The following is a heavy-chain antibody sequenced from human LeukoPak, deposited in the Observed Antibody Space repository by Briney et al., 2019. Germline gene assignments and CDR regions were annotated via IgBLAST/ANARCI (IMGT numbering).Heavy chain of an antibody. J-gene: IGHJ6*02. CDR3: AKDHSGSAYGMDV. Sequence: GGSLRLSCAASGFTFSSYGMHWVRQAPGKGLEWEAVISYDGSNKYYADSVKGRFTISRDNSKNTLYLQMNSLRAEDTAVYYCAKDHSGSAYGMDVWGQGTTVTVSS. CDR1: GFTFSSYG. D-gene: IGHD1-26*01. V-gene: IGHV3-30*18. CDR2: ISYDGSNK.